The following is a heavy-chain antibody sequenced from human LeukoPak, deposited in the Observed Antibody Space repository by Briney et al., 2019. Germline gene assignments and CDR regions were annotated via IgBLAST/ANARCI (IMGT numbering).Heavy chain of an antibody. CDR2: IYYSGST. CDR3: ARERWLQKALDY. CDR1: GGSISSGGYY. Sequence: SQTLSLTCTVSGGSISSGGYYWSWIRQHPGKGLEWIGYIYYSGSTYYNPSLKSRVTISVDTSKNQFSLKLSSVTAADTAVYYCARERWLQKALDYWGQGTLVTVSS. D-gene: IGHD5-24*01. V-gene: IGHV4-31*03. J-gene: IGHJ4*02.